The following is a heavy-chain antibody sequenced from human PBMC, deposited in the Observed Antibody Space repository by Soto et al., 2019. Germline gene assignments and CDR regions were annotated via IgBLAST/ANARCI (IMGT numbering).Heavy chain of an antibody. V-gene: IGHV3-23*01. J-gene: IGHJ4*02. CDR3: AKDLHPDVLTGSPLDY. CDR2: LSSSGGST. D-gene: IGHD3-9*01. CDR1: GFIFSRYA. Sequence: GGSLRLSCAASGFIFSRYAMNWVRQAPGRGLEWISGLSSSGGSTSYADSVKGRFTISRDNSKNTQYLQMNSLRAEDTAVYYSAKDLHPDVLTGSPLDYWGQGTLVTVSS.